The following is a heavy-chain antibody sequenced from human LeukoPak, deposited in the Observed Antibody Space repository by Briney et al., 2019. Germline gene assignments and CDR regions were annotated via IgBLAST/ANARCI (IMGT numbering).Heavy chain of an antibody. CDR2: ISPYNGNT. Sequence: ASVKVSCKASGYTFINYGISWVRQAPGQGLEWMGWISPYNGNTKYLQKFQGRVTMITDTSTSTAYMEVRSLRSDDTAVYYCAREESIGSYQFLHDNWGQGTLVTVSP. V-gene: IGHV1-18*01. J-gene: IGHJ4*02. CDR3: AREESIGSYQFLHDN. D-gene: IGHD1-26*01. CDR1: GYTFINYG.